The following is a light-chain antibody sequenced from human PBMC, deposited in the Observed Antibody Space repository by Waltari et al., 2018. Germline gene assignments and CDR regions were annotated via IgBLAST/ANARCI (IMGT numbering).Light chain of an antibody. J-gene: IGLJ3*02. CDR3: NSYTGSSSWV. CDR1: SSDVGFYNY. CDR2: DVF. Sequence: QSALTRPASVSGSPGQSITISCTGTSSDVGFYNYVSWYQQHPGKAPKLIIYDVFERPSGVSNRFSGSKSGNTASLTISGLLAEDEADYYCNSYTGSSSWVFGGGTKLTVL. V-gene: IGLV2-14*01.